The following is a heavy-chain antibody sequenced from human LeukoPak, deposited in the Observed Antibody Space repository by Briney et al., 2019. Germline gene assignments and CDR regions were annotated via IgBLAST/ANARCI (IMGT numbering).Heavy chain of an antibody. CDR2: IKQDGGEK. Sequence: GGSLRLSCVASGLTFSSYWMSWVRQAPGKGLEWVANIKQDGGEKYYVDSVKGRFTISRDNAKSSLYLQMNSLRAEDTALYYCAKDIQGYCSGGSCYSADYWGQGTLVTVSS. D-gene: IGHD2-15*01. J-gene: IGHJ4*02. CDR1: GLTFSSYW. V-gene: IGHV3-7*03. CDR3: AKDIQGYCSGGSCYSADY.